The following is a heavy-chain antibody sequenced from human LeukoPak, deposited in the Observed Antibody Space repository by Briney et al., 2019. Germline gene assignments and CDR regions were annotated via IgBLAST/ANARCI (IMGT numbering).Heavy chain of an antibody. CDR3: ARLGNPIAAAPRTPRHLYYYMDV. V-gene: IGHV4-59*08. D-gene: IGHD6-13*01. J-gene: IGHJ6*03. CDR1: GGSLTSYY. CDR2: IYYSGSV. Sequence: SETPSLTCTVSGGSLTSYYWSWIRQPPGKGLQWIGYIYYSGSVNYNPPLKSRVTISVDTSKNQFSLNLSSVTAADTAVYYCARLGNPIAAAPRTPRHLYYYMDVWGKGTTVTVSS.